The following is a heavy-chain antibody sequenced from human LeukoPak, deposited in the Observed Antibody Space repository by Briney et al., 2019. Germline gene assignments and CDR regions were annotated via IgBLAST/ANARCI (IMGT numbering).Heavy chain of an antibody. CDR3: ASNLPGIAAAGY. J-gene: IGHJ4*02. D-gene: IGHD6-13*01. V-gene: IGHV3-33*01. CDR1: GYTFSSHG. CDR2: IWYDGSKK. Sequence: GGSLRLSCAASGYTFSSHGIHWVRQAPGKGLEWVSVIWYDGSKKYYSDSVKGRFTVSRDNSKNMVYLEMNSLRVEDRAVYYCASNLPGIAAAGYWGQGTLVTVSS.